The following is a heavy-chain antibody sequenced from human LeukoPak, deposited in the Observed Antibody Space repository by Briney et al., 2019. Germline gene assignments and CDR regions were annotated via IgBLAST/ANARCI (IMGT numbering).Heavy chain of an antibody. J-gene: IGHJ4*01. CDR2: IYHRGST. D-gene: IGHD2-2*01. CDR1: GGSISSYY. V-gene: IGHV4-38-2*02. Sequence: SETLSLTCTVSGGSISSYYWGWIRQPPGKGLEWIGGIYHRGSTYYNPSLKSRVTISVDTSKNQFSLKLNSVTAADTAVYYCERIGHDLYQTFDFWGNGNLITVSS. CDR3: ERIGHDLYQTFDF.